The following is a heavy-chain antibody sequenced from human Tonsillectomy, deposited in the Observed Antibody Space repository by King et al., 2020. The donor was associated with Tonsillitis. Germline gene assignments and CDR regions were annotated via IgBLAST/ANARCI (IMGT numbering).Heavy chain of an antibody. D-gene: IGHD1-14*01. CDR2: LYWDDDK. CDR3: ARFRPEGAGKNEYFHH. Sequence: TLKESGPTLVKPTQTLTLTCTFSGLSLSTSGVGVGWIRQPPGKALEWLALLYWDDDKRYNTSLISRLTITRDTSQNQVVLTMTNMDPVDTATYYCARFRPEGAGKNEYFHHWGQGILVTVSS. V-gene: IGHV2-5*02. J-gene: IGHJ1*01. CDR1: GLSLSTSGVG.